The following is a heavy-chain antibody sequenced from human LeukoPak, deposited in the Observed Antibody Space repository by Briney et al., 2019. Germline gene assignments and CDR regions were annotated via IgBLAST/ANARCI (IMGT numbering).Heavy chain of an antibody. D-gene: IGHD3-10*01. V-gene: IGHV3-33*06. CDR2: IWYDGSNK. CDR3: AKDPHVLLWFGELSPPYYFDY. Sequence: PGGSLRLSCAASGFTFSSYGMHWVRQAPGKGLEWVAVIWYDGSNKYYADSVKGRFTISRDNSKNTLYLQMNSLRAEDTAVYYCAKDPHVLLWFGELSPPYYFDYWGQGTLVTVSS. CDR1: GFTFSSYG. J-gene: IGHJ4*02.